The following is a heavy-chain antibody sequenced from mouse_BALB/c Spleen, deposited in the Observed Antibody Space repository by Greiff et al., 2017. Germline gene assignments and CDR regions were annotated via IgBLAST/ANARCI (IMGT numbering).Heavy chain of an antibody. V-gene: IGHV2-9*02. D-gene: IGHD2-4*01. CDR3: ARGEIYYDYDSAWFAY. J-gene: IGHJ3*01. CDR2: IWAGGST. Sequence: VKLMESGPGLVAPSQSLSITCTVSGFSLTSYGVHWVRQPPGKGLEWLGVIWAGGSTNYNSALMSRLSISKDNSKSQVFLKMNSLQTDDTAMYYCARGEIYYDYDSAWFAYWGQGTLVTVSA. CDR1: GFSLTSYG.